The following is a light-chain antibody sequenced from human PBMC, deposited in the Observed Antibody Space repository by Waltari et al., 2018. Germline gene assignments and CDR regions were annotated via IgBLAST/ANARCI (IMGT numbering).Light chain of an antibody. Sequence: QFALTQPASVSGSPGQSITISCTATTSDVDVIHLVSWYQRQPGRNPKLLIYDINKRPLEISHRFSGSKSGKTASLTISGLQAEDEAEYFCGSFAGRTTYAFGTGTQVTVL. CDR1: TSDVDVIHL. CDR2: DIN. CDR3: GSFAGRTTYA. V-gene: IGLV2-23*02. J-gene: IGLJ1*01.